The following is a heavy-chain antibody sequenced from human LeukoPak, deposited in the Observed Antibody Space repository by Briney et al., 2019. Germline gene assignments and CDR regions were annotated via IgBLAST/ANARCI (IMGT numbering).Heavy chain of an antibody. CDR1: EFTFTTYG. Sequence: GESLQISCAASEFTFTTYGMHWVRPAPGKGLEWVSAISGSGGSTYYADSVKGRFTISRDNSKNTLYLQMNSLRAEDTAVYYCAKDGSVLLWFGESDAFDIWGQGTMVTVSS. J-gene: IGHJ3*02. CDR3: AKDGSVLLWFGESDAFDI. CDR2: ISGSGGST. D-gene: IGHD3-10*01. V-gene: IGHV3-23*01.